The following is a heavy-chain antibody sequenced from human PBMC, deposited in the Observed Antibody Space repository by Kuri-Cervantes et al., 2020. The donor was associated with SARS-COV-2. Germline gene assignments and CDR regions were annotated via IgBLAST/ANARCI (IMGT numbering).Heavy chain of an antibody. CDR3: ASLLSYYDYVWGSYWYYYFDY. J-gene: IGHJ4*02. CDR2: INHSGST. CDR1: GGSFSGYY. D-gene: IGHD3-16*01. V-gene: IGHV4-34*01. Sequence: SQTLSLTCAVYGGSFSGYYWSWIRQPPGKGLEWIGEINHSGSTYYNPSLKSRVTISVDTSKNQFSLKLSSVTAADTAVYYCASLLSYYDYVWGSYWYYYFDYWGQGTLVTVSS.